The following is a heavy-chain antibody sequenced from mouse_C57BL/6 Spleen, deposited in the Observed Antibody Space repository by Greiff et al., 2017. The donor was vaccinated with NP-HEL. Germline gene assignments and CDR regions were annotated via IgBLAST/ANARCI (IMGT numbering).Heavy chain of an antibody. D-gene: IGHD2-4*01. Sequence: EVKVVESGGGLVKPGGSLKLSCAASGFTFSSYAMSWVRQTPEKRLEWVATISDGGSYTYYPDNVKGRFTISRDNAKNNLYLQMSHLKSEDTAMYYCARDRLHYFDYWGQGTTLTVSS. V-gene: IGHV5-4*01. CDR3: ARDRLHYFDY. CDR1: GFTFSSYA. J-gene: IGHJ2*01. CDR2: ISDGGSYT.